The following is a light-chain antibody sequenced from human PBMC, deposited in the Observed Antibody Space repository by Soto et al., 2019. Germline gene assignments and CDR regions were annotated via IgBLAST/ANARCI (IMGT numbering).Light chain of an antibody. CDR3: QSYENSLSGYV. Sequence: QSVLTQPPSVSGAPGQRVTISCTGSSSNIGAGYDVHWYQQLPGTAPKLLIYGNSNRPSGVPDRFSGSKSGTSASLAITGSQAEDEADYYYQSYENSLSGYVFGTGTKLTVL. V-gene: IGLV1-40*01. CDR2: GNS. J-gene: IGLJ1*01. CDR1: SSNIGAGYD.